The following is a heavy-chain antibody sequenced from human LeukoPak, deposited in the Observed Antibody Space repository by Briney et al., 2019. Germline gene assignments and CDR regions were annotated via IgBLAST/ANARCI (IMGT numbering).Heavy chain of an antibody. CDR1: GYTFTDYY. D-gene: IGHD5-18*01. CDR3: ATSGKIQLWFVSDY. Sequence: GASVKVSCKASGYTFTDYYMHWVQQAPGKGLEWMGRVDPEDGETIYAEKFQGRVTITTDTSTDTAYMEVSSLRSEDTAVYYCATSGKIQLWFVSDYWGQGTLVTVSS. J-gene: IGHJ4*02. CDR2: VDPEDGET. V-gene: IGHV1-69-2*01.